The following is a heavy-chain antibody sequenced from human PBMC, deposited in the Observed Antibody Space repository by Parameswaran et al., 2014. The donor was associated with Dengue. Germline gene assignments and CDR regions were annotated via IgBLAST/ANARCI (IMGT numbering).Heavy chain of an antibody. Sequence: KWIRQPPGKGLEWVSYISSSSSIIYYADSVMGRFSISRDNAENSLYLQMSSLRAEDTAVYYCARGPTSLYSSAYYYWGQGTMVTVSS. J-gene: IGHJ4*02. CDR3: ARGPTSLYSSAYYY. D-gene: IGHD3-22*01. CDR2: ISSSSSII. V-gene: IGHV3-48*01.